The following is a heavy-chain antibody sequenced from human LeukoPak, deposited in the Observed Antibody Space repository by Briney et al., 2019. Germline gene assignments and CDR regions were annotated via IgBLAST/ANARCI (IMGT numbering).Heavy chain of an antibody. CDR2: ISSSSSYI. J-gene: IGHJ4*02. CDR1: GFTFSTYS. V-gene: IGHV3-21*01. Sequence: PGGSLRLSCAASGFTFSTYSINWVRQAPGKGLEWVSSISSSSSYIYYADLVKGRFTISRDNAKNSLYLQMNSLKPEDTAVYYCARVAEAAAFDSWGQGTLVTVSS. D-gene: IGHD6-13*01. CDR3: ARVAEAAAFDS.